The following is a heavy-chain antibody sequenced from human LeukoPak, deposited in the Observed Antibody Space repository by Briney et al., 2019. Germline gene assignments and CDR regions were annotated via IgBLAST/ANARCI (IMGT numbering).Heavy chain of an antibody. CDR3: ARPPLYYDFWSGPESAEYFQH. Sequence: SETLSLTCTVSGGSISSSSYYWGWIRQPPGKGLEWTGSIYYSGSTYYNPSLKSRVTISVDTSKNQFSLKLSSVTAADTAVYYCARPPLYYDFWSGPESAEYFQHWGQGTLVTVSS. CDR2: IYYSGST. D-gene: IGHD3-3*01. J-gene: IGHJ1*01. V-gene: IGHV4-39*01. CDR1: GGSISSSSYY.